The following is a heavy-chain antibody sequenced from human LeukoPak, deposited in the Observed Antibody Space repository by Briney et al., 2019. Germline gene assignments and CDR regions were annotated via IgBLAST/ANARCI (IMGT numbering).Heavy chain of an antibody. Sequence: GGSLRHSCAASGFTFSNYIMNWVRQAPGKGLEWVSYISSSSSTIYYADSVKGRFTISRDNAKNSLYLQMNSLRDEDTAVYYCARAWFGESYWGGFEYWGHGNLVTVSS. CDR1: GFTFSNYI. J-gene: IGHJ4*01. V-gene: IGHV3-48*02. D-gene: IGHD3-10*01. CDR3: ARAWFGESYWGGFEY. CDR2: ISSSSSTI.